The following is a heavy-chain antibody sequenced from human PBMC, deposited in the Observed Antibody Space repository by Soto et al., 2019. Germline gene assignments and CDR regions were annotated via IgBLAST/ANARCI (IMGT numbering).Heavy chain of an antibody. CDR3: SYYDDSSGYYTGSAFEI. D-gene: IGHD3-22*01. CDR1: GGTFSSYA. Sequence: SVKVSCKASGGTFSSYAISWVRQAPGQGLEWMGGIIPIFGTANYAQKFQGRVTITADESTSTAYMELSSLRSEDTAVYYCSYYDDSSGYYTGSAFEIWGQGTMVTVSS. J-gene: IGHJ3*02. V-gene: IGHV1-69*13. CDR2: IIPIFGTA.